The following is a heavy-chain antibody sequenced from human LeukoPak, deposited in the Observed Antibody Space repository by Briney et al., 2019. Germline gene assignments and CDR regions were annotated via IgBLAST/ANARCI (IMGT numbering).Heavy chain of an antibody. CDR1: GDSISTNHW. CDR2: VYHSGIT. J-gene: IGHJ4*02. CDR3: AGARWDS. Sequence: SETLSLTCAVSGDSISTNHWWSWVRQPPGKGLEWIGEVYHSGITNYNPSLKSRVTISVDKSKNLFSLKLTSVTAADTAMYYCAGARWDSWGQGTLVTVSS. V-gene: IGHV4-4*02. D-gene: IGHD4/OR15-4a*01.